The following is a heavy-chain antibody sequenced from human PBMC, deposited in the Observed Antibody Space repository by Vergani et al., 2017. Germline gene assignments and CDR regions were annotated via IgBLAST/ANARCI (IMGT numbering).Heavy chain of an antibody. Sequence: EVQLLESGGGLVQPGGSLRLSCAASGFTFSSYAMSWVRQAPGKGLEWVSAISGSGGSTYYADSVKGRFTISRENAKNSLYLQMNSLRAGDTAVYYCARGFGIAAAGTGDYWGQGTLVTVSS. CDR2: ISGSGGST. D-gene: IGHD6-13*01. CDR1: GFTFSSYA. V-gene: IGHV3-23*01. CDR3: ARGFGIAAAGTGDY. J-gene: IGHJ4*02.